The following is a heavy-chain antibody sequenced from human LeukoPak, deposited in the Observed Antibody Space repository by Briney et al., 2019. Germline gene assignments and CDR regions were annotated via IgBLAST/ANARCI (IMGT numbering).Heavy chain of an antibody. Sequence: GGSLRLSCAASGFTFSSYWMSWVRQAPGKGLEWVSYISSSGSTIYYADSVKGRFTISRDNAKNSLYLQMNSLRAEDTAVYYCARRPAYYDILTADWWGQGTLVTVSS. V-gene: IGHV3-48*04. CDR2: ISSSGSTI. CDR3: ARRPAYYDILTADW. J-gene: IGHJ4*02. CDR1: GFTFSSYW. D-gene: IGHD3-9*01.